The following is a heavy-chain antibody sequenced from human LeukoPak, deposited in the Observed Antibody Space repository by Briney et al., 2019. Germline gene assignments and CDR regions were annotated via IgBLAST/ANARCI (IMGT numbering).Heavy chain of an antibody. J-gene: IGHJ4*02. D-gene: IGHD3-10*01. CDR3: ARDPRALWPLTVPHY. Sequence: GGSLRLSCAASGFTFSSYAMHWVRQAPGKGLEWVAVISYDGSNKYYADSVKGRFTISRDNSKNTLYLQMNSLRAEDTAVYYCARDPRALWPLTVPHYWGQGTLVTVSS. CDR2: ISYDGSNK. V-gene: IGHV3-30-3*01. CDR1: GFTFSSYA.